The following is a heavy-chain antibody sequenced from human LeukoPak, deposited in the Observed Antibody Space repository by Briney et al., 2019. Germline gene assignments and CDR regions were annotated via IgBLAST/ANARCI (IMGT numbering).Heavy chain of an antibody. V-gene: IGHV1-69*02. CDR2: IIPILGIA. D-gene: IGHD1-26*01. J-gene: IGHJ3*02. CDR1: GYTFTSYH. CDR3: AIPGVGATLDDAFDI. Sequence: ASVKVSCKASGYTFTSYHIHWVRQAPGQGLEWMGRIIPILGIANYAQKFQGRVTITADKSTSTAYMELSSLRSEDTAVYYCAIPGVGATLDDAFDIWGQGTMVTVSS.